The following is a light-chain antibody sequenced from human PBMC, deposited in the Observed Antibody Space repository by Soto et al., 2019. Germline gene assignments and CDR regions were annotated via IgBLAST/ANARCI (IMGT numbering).Light chain of an antibody. J-gene: IGKJ1*01. CDR2: AAS. CDR3: QQSYSRPPT. V-gene: IGKV1-39*01. CDR1: QSISNH. Sequence: DIQMTQSPSSLSASVEDRVIITCRASQSISNHLNWYQQKPGNAPKLLIFAASSLQSGVPSRFSGSRSGPGFTLTISSLQPDDFATYYWQQSYSRPPTFGRGTKVEIK.